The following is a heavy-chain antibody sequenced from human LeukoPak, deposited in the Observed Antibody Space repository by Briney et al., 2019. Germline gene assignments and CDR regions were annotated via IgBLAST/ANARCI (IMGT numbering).Heavy chain of an antibody. V-gene: IGHV4-39*01. CDR2: IYYSGST. J-gene: IGHJ6*03. CDR1: GGSISSSSYY. Sequence: SETLSLTCTDSGGSISSSSYYWGWIRQPPGKGLEWIGSIYYSGSTYYNPSLKSRVTISVDTSKNQFSLKLSSVTAADTAVYYCATIITTYYMDVWGKGTTVTVSS. D-gene: IGHD3-22*01. CDR3: ATIITTYYMDV.